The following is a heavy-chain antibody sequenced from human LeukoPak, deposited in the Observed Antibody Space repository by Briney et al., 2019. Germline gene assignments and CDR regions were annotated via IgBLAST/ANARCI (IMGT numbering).Heavy chain of an antibody. V-gene: IGHV3-49*04. Sequence: PGGSLRLSCTASGFTFGDYAMSWVRQAPGKGLEWVGFIRSKAYGGTTEYAASVKGRFTISRDDSKSIAYLQMNSLKTEDTAVYYCTSALKYLNYLRFDPWGQGTLVTVSS. D-gene: IGHD1-7*01. CDR3: TSALKYLNYLRFDP. CDR1: GFTFGDYA. J-gene: IGHJ5*02. CDR2: IRSKAYGGTT.